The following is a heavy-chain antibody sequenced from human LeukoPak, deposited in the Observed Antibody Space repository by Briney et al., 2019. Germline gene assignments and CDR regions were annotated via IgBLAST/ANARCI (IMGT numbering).Heavy chain of an antibody. V-gene: IGHV4-38-2*02. D-gene: IGHD1-1*01. Sequence: SETLSLTCTVSGYSISSGYYWGWIRQPPGEGLEWIGRIYISGSTNYNPSLKSRVTMSVDTSKNQFSLKLSSVTAADTAVYYCARDRGTWNDDGFDYWGQGTLVTVSS. CDR2: IYISGST. CDR3: ARDRGTWNDDGFDY. CDR1: GYSISSGYY. J-gene: IGHJ4*02.